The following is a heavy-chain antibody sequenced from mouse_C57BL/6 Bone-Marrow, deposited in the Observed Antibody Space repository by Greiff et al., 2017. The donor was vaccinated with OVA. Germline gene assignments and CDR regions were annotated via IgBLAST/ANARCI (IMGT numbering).Heavy chain of an antibody. J-gene: IGHJ1*03. CDR1: GYTFTNYW. CDR2: IYPGGGYT. D-gene: IGHD1-1*01. Sequence: VQLQQSGAELVRPGTSVKMSCKASGYTFTNYWIGWAKQRPGHGLEWIGDIYPGGGYTNYNEKFKGKATLTADKSSSTAYMQFSSLTSEDSAIYYCARRFTTVVATNWYFDVWGTGTTVTVSS. CDR3: ARRFTTVVATNWYFDV. V-gene: IGHV1-63*01.